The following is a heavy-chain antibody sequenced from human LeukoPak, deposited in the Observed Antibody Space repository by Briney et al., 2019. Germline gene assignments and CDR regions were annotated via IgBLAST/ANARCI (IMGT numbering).Heavy chain of an antibody. D-gene: IGHD5-18*01. CDR2: IYYSGST. CDR3: ARWDTAMATTYYYYGIDV. J-gene: IGHJ6*02. Sequence: SETLSLTCTVSGGSISSYYWSWIRQPPGKGLEWIGYIYYSGSTNYNPSLKSRVTISVDTSKNQFSLTLSSVTAADTAVYYCARWDTAMATTYYYYGIDVWGQGTTVTASS. V-gene: IGHV4-59*01. CDR1: GGSISSYY.